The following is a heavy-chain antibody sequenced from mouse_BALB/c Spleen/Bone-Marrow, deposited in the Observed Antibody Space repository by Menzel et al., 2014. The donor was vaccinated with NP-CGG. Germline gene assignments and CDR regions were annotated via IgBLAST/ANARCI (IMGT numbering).Heavy chain of an antibody. CDR2: INPYDGGT. CDR1: GYSFTGYT. D-gene: IGHD2-3*01. Sequence: VQLKESGPELVKPGASMKISCKGSGYSFTGYTMNRGKQSHGKNLEWIGLINPYDGGTSNNQKFKGKATLTVDKSSSTAYMEFLSLTSEDSAVYYCAREGGYDGYYPLAYWGQGTLVTVSA. J-gene: IGHJ3*01. V-gene: IGHV1-26*01. CDR3: AREGGYDGYYPLAY.